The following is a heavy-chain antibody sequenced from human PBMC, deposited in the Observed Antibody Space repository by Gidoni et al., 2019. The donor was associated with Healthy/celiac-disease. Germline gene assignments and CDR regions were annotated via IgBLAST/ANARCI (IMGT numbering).Heavy chain of an antibody. D-gene: IGHD2-21*02. CDR3: ASVVVTAIPIYYFDY. CDR1: ALTSCSYA. CDR2: ISGSGGST. Sequence: EVPLFESGGGSVHPGASLSISCAAPALTSCSYAMSLVRQATGKGLEWVSAISGSGGSTYYADAVKGRFTISRVNSKNTLYLQMNSLRAEDTAVYYCASVVVTAIPIYYFDYWGQGTLVTVSS. V-gene: IGHV3-23*01. J-gene: IGHJ4*02.